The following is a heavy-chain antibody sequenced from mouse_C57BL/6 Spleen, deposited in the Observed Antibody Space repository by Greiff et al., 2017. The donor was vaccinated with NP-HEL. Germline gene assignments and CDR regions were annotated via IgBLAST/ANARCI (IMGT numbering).Heavy chain of an antibody. CDR1: GYTFTSYW. CDR3: ARYYYGSSCGYFDG. CDR2: IDPNSGGT. J-gene: IGHJ1*03. D-gene: IGHD1-1*01. V-gene: IGHV1-72*01. Sequence: QVQLKQPGAELVKPGASVKLSCKASGYTFTSYWMHWVKQRPGRGLEWIGRIDPNSGGTKYNEKFKSKATLTVDKPSSIVYMQLSSLTSEDSAVYCCARYYYGSSCGYFDGWGTGTTVTVSS.